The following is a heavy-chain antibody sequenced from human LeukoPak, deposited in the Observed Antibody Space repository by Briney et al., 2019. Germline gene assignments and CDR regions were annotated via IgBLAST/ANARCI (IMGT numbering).Heavy chain of an antibody. CDR3: AKDRRSSWPRKPAYYYYGMDV. J-gene: IGHJ6*02. V-gene: IGHV3-23*01. D-gene: IGHD6-13*01. CDR1: GFSIINYA. Sequence: GGSLRLSCAASGFSIINYAMSWVRQAPEKGLEWVSGITGSGTTYYADSVKGRFTISRDNSKNTIYLQMNSLRAEDTAVYYCAKDRRSSWPRKPAYYYYGMDVWGQGTTVTVSS. CDR2: ITGSGTT.